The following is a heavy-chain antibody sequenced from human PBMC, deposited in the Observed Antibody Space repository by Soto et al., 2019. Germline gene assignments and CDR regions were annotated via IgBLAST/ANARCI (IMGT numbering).Heavy chain of an antibody. CDR2: LSSASDYI. V-gene: IGHV3-23*01. CDR3: AKGRKASGSFSFLDY. D-gene: IGHD3-10*01. J-gene: IGHJ1*01. CDR1: GFSFSSYA. Sequence: EVQLLESGGGLLQTGGSLRLSCVASGFSFSSYAMGWVRQSPGKGLEWVSSLSSASDYIYYADSVRGRFSISRQNSENTLYLQMNSLRAEDTAVYYCAKGRKASGSFSFLDYWGQGTLVTVSS.